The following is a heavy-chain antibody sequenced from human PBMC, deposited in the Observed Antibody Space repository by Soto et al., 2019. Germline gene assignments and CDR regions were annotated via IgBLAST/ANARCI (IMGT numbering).Heavy chain of an antibody. Sequence: LGGSLRLSCAASGFTFSSYSMNWVRQAPGKGLEWVSSISSGSSYIYYADSVKGRFTISRDNAKNSLYLQMNSLRAEDTAVYYCARDVNPSIAARPDAFDIWGQGTMVTVSS. CDR3: ARDVNPSIAARPDAFDI. CDR2: ISSGSSYI. J-gene: IGHJ3*02. CDR1: GFTFSSYS. V-gene: IGHV3-21*01. D-gene: IGHD6-6*01.